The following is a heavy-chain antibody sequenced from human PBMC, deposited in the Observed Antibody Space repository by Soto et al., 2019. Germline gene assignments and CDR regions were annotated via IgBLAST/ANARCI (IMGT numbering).Heavy chain of an antibody. J-gene: IGHJ4*02. Sequence: ELQLLESGGDLVQPGGSLRLSCAASGFTFSTYAMSWVRQAPGKGLEWVSAISGTGGTTYYADSVKGRFTISRDNSKNTVYLQMNSLRAEDTAIYHCAKEPVAQGSGCYADYWGQGTLVTVSS. V-gene: IGHV3-23*01. D-gene: IGHD2-15*01. CDR3: AKEPVAQGSGCYADY. CDR2: ISGTGGTT. CDR1: GFTFSTYA.